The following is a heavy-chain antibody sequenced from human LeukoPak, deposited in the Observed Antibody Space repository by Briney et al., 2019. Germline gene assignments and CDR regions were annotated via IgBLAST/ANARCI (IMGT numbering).Heavy chain of an antibody. V-gene: IGHV4-39*07. CDR2: NYYCGRT. CDR3: ARVGRRAGYNLWYFDR. CDR1: GGSITISSYY. D-gene: IGHD5-24*01. Sequence: SQTLSLTCTVSGGSITISSYYWGWIRQPPGKGLEWIGRNYYCGRTYYTPSLQSRATLSVVKSKHQFSLKVSSVTAADTAVYYCARVGRRAGYNLWYFDRWGGGTLVVVSS. J-gene: IGHJ2*01.